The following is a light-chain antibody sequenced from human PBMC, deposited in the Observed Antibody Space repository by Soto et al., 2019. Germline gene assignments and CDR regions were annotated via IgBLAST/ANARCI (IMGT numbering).Light chain of an antibody. Sequence: DIVMTQSPLSLPVTPGETASISCRSSQSIVHNNGDNYLDLDLQKQGQSPQLLIYLGSKRASGVPDRFGGSGPGTDFTLKISRVEAEDVSIYYFMQFLKAPWSFGQGTMADIK. CDR3: MQFLKAPWS. V-gene: IGKV2-28*01. CDR2: LGS. CDR1: QSIVHNNGDNY. J-gene: IGKJ1*01.